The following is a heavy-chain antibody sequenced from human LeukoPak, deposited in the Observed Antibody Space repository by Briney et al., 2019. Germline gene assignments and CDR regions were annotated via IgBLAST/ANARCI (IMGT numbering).Heavy chain of an antibody. Sequence: SSETLSLTCTVSGYSISSGNYYWGWIRQPPGKGLEWIGTTYYSGNTYYKPSLMSRVTISIDTSKNDFSLKVTSVTAADTAMYYCALLGNSGSYVESWGQGTLVTVSS. CDR2: TYYSGNT. CDR1: GYSISSGNYY. J-gene: IGHJ4*02. CDR3: ALLGNSGSYVES. D-gene: IGHD1-26*01. V-gene: IGHV4-39*07.